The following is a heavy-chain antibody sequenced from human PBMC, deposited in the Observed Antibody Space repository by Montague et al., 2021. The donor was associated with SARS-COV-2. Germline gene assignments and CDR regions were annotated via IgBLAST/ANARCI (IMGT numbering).Heavy chain of an antibody. V-gene: IGHV4-61*01. CDR2: IYYSGST. CDR3: ARDPWHITIFGVVTRYGMDV. Sequence: SETLSLTSTVSGGSVSSGSYYWSWIRQPPGKGLEWIGYIYYSGSTNYNPSLKSRVTISVDTSKNQFSLKLSSVTAADTAVYYCARDPWHITIFGVVTRYGMDVWGQGTTVTVSS. J-gene: IGHJ6*02. D-gene: IGHD3-3*01. CDR1: GGSVSSGSYY.